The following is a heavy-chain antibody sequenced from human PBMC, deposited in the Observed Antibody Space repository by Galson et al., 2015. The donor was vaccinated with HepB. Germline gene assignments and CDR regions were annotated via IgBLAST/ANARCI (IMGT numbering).Heavy chain of an antibody. CDR2: ISQDGGNK. D-gene: IGHD4-11*01. V-gene: IGHV3-30-3*01. CDR1: GFPFSSYA. CDR3: ARPLNSYWDHHVFDI. Sequence: LRLSCAASGFPFSSYAMHWLRQAPGKGLEWVAVISQDGGNKNYADSVRGRFIISRDNSRNTLYLQMNSLRAEDTAVYYCARPLNSYWDHHVFDIWGQGTLVIVSS. J-gene: IGHJ3*02.